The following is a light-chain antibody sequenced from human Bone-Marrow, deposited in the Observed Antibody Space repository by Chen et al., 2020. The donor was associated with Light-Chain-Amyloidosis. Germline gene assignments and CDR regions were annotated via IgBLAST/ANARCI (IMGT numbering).Light chain of an antibody. CDR1: NIGSTS. J-gene: IGLJ3*02. CDR2: DDS. CDR3: QVWDRSSDRPV. Sequence: SYVLNQPSSVSVAPGQTATIACGGNNIGSTSVHWYQQTPGQAPLLVVYDDSDRPSGIPVRLSGFNSGNTATLTISRVEAGDEADYYCQVWDRSSDRPVFGGGTKLTVL. V-gene: IGLV3-21*02.